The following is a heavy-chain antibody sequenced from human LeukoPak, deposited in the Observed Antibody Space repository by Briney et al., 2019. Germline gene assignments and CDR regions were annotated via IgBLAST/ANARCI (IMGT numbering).Heavy chain of an antibody. D-gene: IGHD3-22*01. CDR1: GGSISSGDYY. V-gene: IGHV4-30-4*01. CDR3: ARGYYYDSSGYFRPFDY. J-gene: IGHJ4*02. CDR2: IYYSGST. Sequence: SETLSLTCTVSGGSISSGDYYWSWIRQPPGKGLEWIGYIYYSGSTYYHPSLKSRVTISVDTSKNQSSLKLSSVTAADTAVYYCARGYYYDSSGYFRPFDYWGQGTLVTVSS.